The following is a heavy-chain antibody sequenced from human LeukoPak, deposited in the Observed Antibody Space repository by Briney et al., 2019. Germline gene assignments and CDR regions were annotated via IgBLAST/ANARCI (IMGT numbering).Heavy chain of an antibody. J-gene: IGHJ4*02. Sequence: GGSLRLSCAASGFTVSSNYMSWVRQAPGKGLEWVSVIYSGGSTYYADSVKGRFTISRDNSKNTLYLQMNSLRAEDTAVYYCARDQLYYYGSGSFRYWGQGTLVTVSS. V-gene: IGHV3-66*01. CDR1: GFTVSSNY. CDR3: ARDQLYYYGSGSFRY. D-gene: IGHD3-10*01. CDR2: IYSGGST.